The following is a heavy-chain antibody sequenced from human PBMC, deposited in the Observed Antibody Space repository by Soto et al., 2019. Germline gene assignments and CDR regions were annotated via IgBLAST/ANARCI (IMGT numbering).Heavy chain of an antibody. CDR1: GFTFSSYS. CDR3: ARDMITIFGVVTLYYYGMDV. J-gene: IGHJ6*02. D-gene: IGHD3-3*01. CDR2: ISSSSSYI. Sequence: EVQLVESGGGLVKPGGSLRLSCAASGFTFSSYSMNWVRQAPGKGLEWVSSISSSSSYIYYADSVKGRFTIPRDNSKKSLYRQMNSLRGEDTAVYYCARDMITIFGVVTLYYYGMDVWGQGTTVTGSS. V-gene: IGHV3-21*01.